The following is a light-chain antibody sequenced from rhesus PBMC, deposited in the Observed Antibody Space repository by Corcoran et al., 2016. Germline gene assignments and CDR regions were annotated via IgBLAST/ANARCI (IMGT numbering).Light chain of an antibody. CDR2: FAS. J-gene: IGKJ4*01. Sequence: EIVLTQSPAFQSVTLKERVTITCQASQIIGSNLHWYQQKAAQSPKLPIKFASQSMSGVPSRFSGPGSGTDFPLTINTLEAEDAATYYCQQSSSFPLTFGGGTKVELK. CDR1: QIIGSN. CDR3: QQSSSFPLT. V-gene: IGKV6-55*01.